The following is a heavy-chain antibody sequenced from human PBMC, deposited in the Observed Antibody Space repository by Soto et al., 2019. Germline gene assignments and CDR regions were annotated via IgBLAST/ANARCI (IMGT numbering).Heavy chain of an antibody. CDR1: GYTFTSYG. V-gene: IGHV1-18*01. D-gene: IGHD2-21*02. J-gene: IGHJ6*02. Sequence: QVQLVQSGGEVRKPGASVTVSCKASGYTFTSYGISWVRQAPGQGLEWMGWISGYNGKTNYAQKVQDRVTMTTDTSTSAVYLELRRLRFDDTAVYYCEREGDVPYYSSGMDVWGQGTTVTVSS. CDR3: EREGDVPYYSSGMDV. CDR2: ISGYNGKT.